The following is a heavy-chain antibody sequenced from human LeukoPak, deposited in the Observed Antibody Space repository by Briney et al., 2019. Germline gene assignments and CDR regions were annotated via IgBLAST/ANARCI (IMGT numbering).Heavy chain of an antibody. CDR1: GGSISSYY. D-gene: IGHD1-14*01. J-gene: IGHJ5*02. Sequence: SETLSLTCTVSGGSISSYYWSWIRQPPGKGLEWIGYIYYSGSTNYNPSLKSRVTISVDTSKNQFSLKLSSVTAADTAVYYCARRHKNRGFNWFDPWGQGTLVTVSS. CDR2: IYYSGST. V-gene: IGHV4-59*12. CDR3: ARRHKNRGFNWFDP.